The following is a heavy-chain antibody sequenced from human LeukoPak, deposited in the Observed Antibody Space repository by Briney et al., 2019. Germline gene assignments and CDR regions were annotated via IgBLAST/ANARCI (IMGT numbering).Heavy chain of an antibody. CDR1: GFTFSSYW. CDR3: ARGGSSGWFYI. CDR2: INSDGRSA. J-gene: IGHJ3*02. Sequence: GGSLRLSCAASGFTFSSYWMHWVRQAPGKGLVWVSRINSDGRSANYADSVEGRFTISRDNAKNTLYLQMNSLRAEDTAVYYCARGGSSGWFYIWGQGTMVTVSS. D-gene: IGHD6-19*01. V-gene: IGHV3-74*01.